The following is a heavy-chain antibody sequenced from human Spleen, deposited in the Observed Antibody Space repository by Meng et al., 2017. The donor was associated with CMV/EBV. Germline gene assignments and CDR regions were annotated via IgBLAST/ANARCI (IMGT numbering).Heavy chain of an antibody. CDR2: IKQDGSEK. CDR3: ARVSTDFWSGYYPYGPDY. Sequence: GGSLRLSCAASGFTFSSYWMSWVRQAPGKGLEWVANIKQDGSEKYYVDSVKGRFTISRDNAKNSLYLQMNSLRAEDTAVYYCARVSTDFWSGYYPYGPDYWGQGTLVTVSS. CDR1: GFTFSSYW. D-gene: IGHD3-3*01. V-gene: IGHV3-7*01. J-gene: IGHJ4*02.